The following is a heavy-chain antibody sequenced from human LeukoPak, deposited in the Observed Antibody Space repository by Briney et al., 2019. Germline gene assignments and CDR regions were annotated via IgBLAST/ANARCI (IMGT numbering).Heavy chain of an antibody. J-gene: IGHJ4*02. CDR1: GGSFSGYY. D-gene: IGHD3-10*01. V-gene: IGHV4-34*01. Sequence: SETLSLTCAVYGGSFSGYYWSWIRQPPGKGLEWIGEINHSGSTNYNPSLKSRVTISVDTSKNQFSLKLSSVTAADTAVYYCARDPYYYGSGSYSPPKDYWGQGTLVTVSS. CDR2: INHSGST. CDR3: ARDPYYYGSGSYSPPKDY.